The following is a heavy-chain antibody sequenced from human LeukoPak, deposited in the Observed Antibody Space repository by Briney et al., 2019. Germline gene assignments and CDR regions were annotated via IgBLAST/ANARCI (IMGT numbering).Heavy chain of an antibody. CDR1: GSTCSCSI. D-gene: IGHD3-10*01. J-gene: IGHJ4*02. CDR2: ISNSSRYI. V-gene: IGHV3-21*01. CDR3: ARARDPYFDY. Sequence: PGGLLLLCGAASGSTCSCSIMNCRRPPAGGGLEWVSSISNSSRYIYYADSVTGRFTISRDNAKNSLYLQLNSRRAEAAAVYDCARARDPYFDYWGQGTLVTVSS.